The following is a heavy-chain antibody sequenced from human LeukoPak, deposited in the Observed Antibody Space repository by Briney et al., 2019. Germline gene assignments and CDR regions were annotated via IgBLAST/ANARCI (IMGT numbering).Heavy chain of an antibody. CDR1: GFTVSSYG. Sequence: GGSLRLSCAASGFTVSSYGMRWVRQAPGKGLEWVAVISYDGSNKYYADSVKGRFAISRDNSKNTLYLQMNSLRAEDTAVYYCAKVPSEADFDYWGQGTLVTVSS. J-gene: IGHJ4*02. CDR2: ISYDGSNK. CDR3: AKVPSEADFDY. V-gene: IGHV3-30*18.